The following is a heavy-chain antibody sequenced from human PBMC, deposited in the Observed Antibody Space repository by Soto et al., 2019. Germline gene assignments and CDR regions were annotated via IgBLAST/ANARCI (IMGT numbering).Heavy chain of an antibody. CDR3: ARAPDHYDSSGYYADYYFDY. D-gene: IGHD3-22*01. V-gene: IGHV1-46*03. CDR2: INPSGGST. CDR1: GYTFTSYY. Sequence: ASVKVSCKASGYTFTSYYMHWVRQAPGQGLEWMGIINPSGGSTSYAQKFQGRVTMTRDTSTSTVYMELSSLRSEDTAVYYCARAPDHYDSSGYYADYYFDYWGQGTLVTVSS. J-gene: IGHJ4*02.